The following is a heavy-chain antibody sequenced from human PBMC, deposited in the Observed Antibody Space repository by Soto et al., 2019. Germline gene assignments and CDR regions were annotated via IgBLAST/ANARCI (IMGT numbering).Heavy chain of an antibody. J-gene: IGHJ6*02. D-gene: IGHD1-26*01. V-gene: IGHV1-2*02. CDR3: AKGGAIVAAGTRVYLYNAMDV. CDR1: GYTFTGYY. CDR2: INRNSGDT. Sequence: QVQLVQSGTEVKRPGDSVKVACKASGYTFTGYYVHWVREAPGQGREWMGWINRNSGDTYLAQKFQGRVTMNRDTSIGTAYLELRGLTSDDTAEYYCAKGGAIVAAGTRVYLYNAMDVWGQGTTVTVSS.